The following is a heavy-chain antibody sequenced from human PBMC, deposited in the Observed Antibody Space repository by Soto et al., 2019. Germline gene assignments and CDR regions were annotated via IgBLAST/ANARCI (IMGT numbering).Heavy chain of an antibody. Sequence: EVQLVESGGGLVQPGRSLRLSCAASGFTFDDYAMHWVRQVPGKGLEWVSGISWNSGSIGYGVSVKGRFAISRDNAKHSLHLQMNSLSAEDTAFYYCVKDESINWYSGHFRHWGQGTLVTVSS. J-gene: IGHJ1*01. V-gene: IGHV3-9*01. CDR2: ISWNSGSI. D-gene: IGHD6-13*01. CDR1: GFTFDDYA. CDR3: VKDESINWYSGHFRH.